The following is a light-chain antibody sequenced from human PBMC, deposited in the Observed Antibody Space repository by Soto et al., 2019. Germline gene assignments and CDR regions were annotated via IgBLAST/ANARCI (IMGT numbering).Light chain of an antibody. CDR3: SLYTSSSTLVV. J-gene: IGLJ2*01. CDR2: EVS. V-gene: IGLV2-18*01. CDR1: SSDVGSYNR. Sequence: QSALTQPPSVSGSPGQSVIISCTGTSSDVGSYNRVSWYQQPPGTAPKLMIYEVSNRPSGVPDRFSGSKSGNTASLTISGLQAEDEADYYCSLYTSSSTLVVFGGGTKLTVL.